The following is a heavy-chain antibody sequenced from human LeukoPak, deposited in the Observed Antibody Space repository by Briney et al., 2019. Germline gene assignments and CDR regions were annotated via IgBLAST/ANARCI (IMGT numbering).Heavy chain of an antibody. CDR3: ARVGGSGSYYIHYGMDG. Sequence: PGGSERLSCAASGFTVSSNYMSWVSQAPWKGLEWVSVIYSGGSTYYADFVKGRFETSRHNSKNTLYLQMNSLRAEDTAVYYCARVGGSGSYYIHYGMDGWGHGTTVTVSS. CDR1: GFTVSSNY. D-gene: IGHD3-10*01. J-gene: IGHJ6*02. CDR2: IYSGGST. V-gene: IGHV3-53*04.